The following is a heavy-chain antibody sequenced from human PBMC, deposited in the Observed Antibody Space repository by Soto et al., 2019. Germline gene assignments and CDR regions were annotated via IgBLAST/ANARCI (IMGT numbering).Heavy chain of an antibody. CDR3: AKDRRLRYFDWPPYNWXDP. CDR1: GFTFSSYW. D-gene: IGHD3-9*01. V-gene: IGHV3-74*01. CDR2: INSDGSST. Sequence: GGSLRLSCAASGFTFSSYWMHWVRQAPGKGLVWVSRINSDGSSTSHADSVKGRFTISRDNAKNTLYLQMNSLRAEDTAVYYCAKDRRLRYFDWPPYNWXDPWGQGTLVTVSS. J-gene: IGHJ5*02.